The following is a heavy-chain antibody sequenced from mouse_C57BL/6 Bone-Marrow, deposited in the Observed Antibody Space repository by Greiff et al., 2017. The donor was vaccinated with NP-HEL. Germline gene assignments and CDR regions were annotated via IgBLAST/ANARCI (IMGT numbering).Heavy chain of an antibody. CDR1: GFTFSDYG. V-gene: IGHV5-15*01. Sequence: VQLQQSGGGLVQPGGSLKLSCAASGFTFSDYGMAWVRQAPRKGPEWVAFISNLAYSIYYADTVTGRFTISRENAKNTLYLEMSSLRSEDTAMYYCARQDTTVVGYFDVWGTGTTVTVSS. CDR2: ISNLAYSI. D-gene: IGHD1-1*01. J-gene: IGHJ1*03. CDR3: ARQDTTVVGYFDV.